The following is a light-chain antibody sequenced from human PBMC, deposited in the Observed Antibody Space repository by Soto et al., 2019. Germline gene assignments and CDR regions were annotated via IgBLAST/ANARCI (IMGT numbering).Light chain of an antibody. CDR3: QQRSNWWT. CDR2: DAS. Sequence: EIVLTQSPATLSLSPGEGATLSCRASQSVGSYLAWYQQKPGQAPRLLIYDASNRAPGIPARFSGSGSGTDFTLTISSLEPEDFAVYYCQQRSNWWTFGQGTKVEIK. V-gene: IGKV3-11*01. J-gene: IGKJ1*01. CDR1: QSVGSY.